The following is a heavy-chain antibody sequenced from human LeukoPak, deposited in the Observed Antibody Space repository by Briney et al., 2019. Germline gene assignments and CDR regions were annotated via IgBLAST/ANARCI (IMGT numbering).Heavy chain of an antibody. CDR1: GGSISSGGYY. Sequence: SQTLSLTCTVSGGSISSGGYYWSWIRQHPGKGLEWIGYIYYSGSTYYNPSLKSRVTISVDTSKNQFSLKLSSVTTADTAVYYCARDSYYYYGMDVWGQGTTVTVSS. CDR3: ARDSYYYYGMDV. J-gene: IGHJ6*02. CDR2: IYYSGST. V-gene: IGHV4-31*03.